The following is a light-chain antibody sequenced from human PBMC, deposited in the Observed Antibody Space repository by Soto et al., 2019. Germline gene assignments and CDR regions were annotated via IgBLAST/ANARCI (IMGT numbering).Light chain of an antibody. Sequence: EIVMTQSPATLSVSPGERATLSCRASQRVSNNLAWYQQKPGQAPRLLIYGASIRATGIPARFSGSGSGTDFTLTISSLQSEDFAVYYCQQYNNWPPWAFGQGTKVEIK. CDR2: GAS. J-gene: IGKJ1*01. CDR1: QRVSNN. CDR3: QQYNNWPPWA. V-gene: IGKV3-15*01.